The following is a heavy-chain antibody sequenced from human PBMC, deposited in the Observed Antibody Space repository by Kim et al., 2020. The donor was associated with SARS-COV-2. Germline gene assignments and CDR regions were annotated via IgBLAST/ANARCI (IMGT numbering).Heavy chain of an antibody. D-gene: IGHD2-21*02. J-gene: IGHJ4*02. CDR3: ARGNRFVVTAIPYYFDY. Sequence: VKGRFTISRDNSKNTLYLQMNSLRAEDTAVYYCARGNRFVVTAIPYYFDYWGQGTLVTVSS. V-gene: IGHV3-30*01.